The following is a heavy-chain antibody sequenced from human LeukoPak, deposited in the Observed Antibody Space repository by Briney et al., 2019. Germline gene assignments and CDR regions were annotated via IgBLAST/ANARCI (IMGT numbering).Heavy chain of an antibody. CDR1: GYTFTGYY. CDR2: INPNSGGT. D-gene: IGHD6-13*01. Sequence: ASVKVSCKASGYTFTGYYMHWVRQAPGQGLEWMGWINPNSGGTNYAQKFQGRVTMTRDTSISTAYMELSRLRSDDTAVYYCARGNPGIAAAGWFDPWGQGTLVTVSS. CDR3: ARGNPGIAAAGWFDP. V-gene: IGHV1-2*02. J-gene: IGHJ5*02.